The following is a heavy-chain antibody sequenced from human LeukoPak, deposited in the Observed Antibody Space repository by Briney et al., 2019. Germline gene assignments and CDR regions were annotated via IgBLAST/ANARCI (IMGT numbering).Heavy chain of an antibody. CDR3: ATLVGATFVAFDI. CDR1: GYTFTGYY. CDR2: INPNSGGT. J-gene: IGHJ3*02. Sequence: ASVKASCKASGYTFTGYYMHWVRQAPGQGLEWMGWINPNSGGTNYAQKFQGRVTMTRDTSISTAYMELSRLRSDDTAVYYCATLVGATFVAFDIWGQGTMVTVSS. V-gene: IGHV1-2*02. D-gene: IGHD1-26*01.